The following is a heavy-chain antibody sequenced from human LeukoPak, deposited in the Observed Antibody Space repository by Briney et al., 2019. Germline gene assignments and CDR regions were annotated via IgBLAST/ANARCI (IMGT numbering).Heavy chain of an antibody. J-gene: IGHJ5*02. CDR3: ARGYDDSWPRKGWFDP. CDR2: IYYSGST. D-gene: IGHD3-22*01. CDR1: GGSISSSSYY. Sequence: SETLSLICTVSGGSISSSSYYWGWIRQPPGKGLEWIGSIYYSGSTYYNPSLKSRVTISVDTSKNQFSLKLSSVTAADTAVYYCARGYDDSWPRKGWFDPWGQGTLVTVSS. V-gene: IGHV4-39*07.